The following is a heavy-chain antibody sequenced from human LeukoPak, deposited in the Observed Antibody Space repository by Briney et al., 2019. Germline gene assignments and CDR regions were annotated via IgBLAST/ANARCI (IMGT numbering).Heavy chain of an antibody. CDR3: AKAKYYDFWSGYYPDY. CDR2: ISGSGGST. Sequence: GGSLRLSCAASGFTFSSYATSWVRQAPGKGLEWVSAISGSGGSTYYADSVKGRFAISRDNSKNTLYLQMNSLRAEDTAVYYCAKAKYYDFWSGYYPDYWGQGTLVTVSS. D-gene: IGHD3-3*01. J-gene: IGHJ4*02. V-gene: IGHV3-23*01. CDR1: GFTFSSYA.